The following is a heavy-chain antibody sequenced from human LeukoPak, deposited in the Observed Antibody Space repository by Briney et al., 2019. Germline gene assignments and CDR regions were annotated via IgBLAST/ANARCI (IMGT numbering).Heavy chain of an antibody. J-gene: IGHJ4*02. V-gene: IGHV3-23*01. CDR1: RFTFSNYA. Sequence: GGSLRLSCAASRFTFSNYAMSWVRQAPGKGLEWVSTISGSGGSTYYADSVKGRFTISRDNSKNTLYLQMNSLRAEDTAVYYCAREGYTYGYYIDYWGQGTLVTVSS. CDR3: AREGYTYGYYIDY. D-gene: IGHD5-18*01. CDR2: ISGSGGST.